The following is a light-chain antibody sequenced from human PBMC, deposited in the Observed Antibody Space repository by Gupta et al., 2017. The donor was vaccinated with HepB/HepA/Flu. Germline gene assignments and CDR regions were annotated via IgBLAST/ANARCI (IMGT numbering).Light chain of an antibody. Sequence: QSVLTRPLSAPGHPGQRVTISCSGSSANIERYTVNWYQQLPGRAPNIPSYRDNQRPSGVPDRFAGYNAGTSDYPALSGPESEDEAEDVCDEQADRLSGCVFGGGTRLTVL. CDR2: RDN. CDR1: SANIERYT. V-gene: IGLV1-44*01. J-gene: IGLJ2*01. CDR3: DEQADRLSGCV.